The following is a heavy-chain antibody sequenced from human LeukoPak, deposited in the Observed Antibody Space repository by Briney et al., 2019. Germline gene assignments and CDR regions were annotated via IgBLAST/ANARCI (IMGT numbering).Heavy chain of an antibody. Sequence: GGSLRLSCAASGFTFSSYWMSWVRQAPGKGLEWVAHIKQDGSEKYYVDSVKGRFTISRDNAKNSLYLQMNSLRAEDTAVYYCARVPIFGVVIWVYYFDYWGQGTLVTVSS. D-gene: IGHD3-3*01. J-gene: IGHJ4*02. V-gene: IGHV3-7*01. CDR1: GFTFSSYW. CDR2: IKQDGSEK. CDR3: ARVPIFGVVIWVYYFDY.